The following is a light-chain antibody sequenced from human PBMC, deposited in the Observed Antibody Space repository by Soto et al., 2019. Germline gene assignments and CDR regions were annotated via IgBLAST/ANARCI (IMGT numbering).Light chain of an antibody. CDR3: QQYGTSPRT. J-gene: IGKJ5*01. CDR2: GAS. Sequence: ILLTQTPPTPSLSPGERATPSRRASQSVSSYLAWYQQKPGQAPRLLIYGASSRATGIPERCSGSGSGTDFTLTISRLEPEDFAVYICQQYGTSPRTFGQGTRLEIK. V-gene: IGKV3-20*01. CDR1: QSVSSY.